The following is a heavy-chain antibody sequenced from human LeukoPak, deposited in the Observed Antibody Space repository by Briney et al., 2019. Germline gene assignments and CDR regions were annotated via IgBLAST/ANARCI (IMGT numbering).Heavy chain of an antibody. CDR1: GGSISNHNYY. CDR2: IYYTGNA. V-gene: IGHV4-39*01. CDR3: ARHVITVTSRAFDI. D-gene: IGHD4-17*01. Sequence: SETLSLTCTVSGGSISNHNYYWAWIRQPPGKGLEWIGSIYYTGNAYYNPSLETRVSASVDTSKNHFFLRLTSLTAADTAVYFCARHVITVTSRAFDIWGQGTMVTVSS. J-gene: IGHJ3*02.